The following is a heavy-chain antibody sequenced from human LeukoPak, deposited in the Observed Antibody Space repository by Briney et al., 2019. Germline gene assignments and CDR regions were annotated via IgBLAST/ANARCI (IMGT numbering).Heavy chain of an antibody. D-gene: IGHD3-3*01. V-gene: IGHV4-59*08. Sequence: KASETLSLTCTVSGGSISSYYWSWIRQPPGKGLEWIGYIYYSGSTNYNPSLKSRVTISVDTSKNQFSLKLSSVTAADTAVYYCASNGARDFWSGYYTGYYYYYMDVWGKGTTVTVSS. CDR3: ASNGARDFWSGYYTGYYYYYMDV. J-gene: IGHJ6*03. CDR1: GGSISSYY. CDR2: IYYSGST.